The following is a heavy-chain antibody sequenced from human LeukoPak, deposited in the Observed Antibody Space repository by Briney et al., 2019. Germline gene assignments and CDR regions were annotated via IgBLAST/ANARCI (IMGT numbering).Heavy chain of an antibody. Sequence: PSETLSLTCTVSGGSISSYYWSWIRQPPGKGLEWIGYIYYSGSTNYNPSLKSRVTISVDTSKNQFSLKLSSVTAADTAVYYCARGGGITMVRGVIPTNYFDYWGQGTLVTVSS. D-gene: IGHD3-10*01. CDR3: ARGGGITMVRGVIPTNYFDY. J-gene: IGHJ4*02. V-gene: IGHV4-59*01. CDR1: GGSISSYY. CDR2: IYYSGST.